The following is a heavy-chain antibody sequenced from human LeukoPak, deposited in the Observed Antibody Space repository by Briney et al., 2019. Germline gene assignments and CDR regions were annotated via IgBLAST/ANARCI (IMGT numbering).Heavy chain of an antibody. CDR1: AGSISSSSYY. J-gene: IGHJ3*02. CDR2: IYYSGST. CDR3: ARYATDDAFDI. Sequence: PSETLSLTCTVSAGSISSSSYYWGWIRQPPGKGLEWIGSIYYSGSTYYNPSLKSRVTISVDTSKNQFSLKLSSVTAADTAVYYCARYATDDAFDIWGQGTMVTVSS. D-gene: IGHD4-17*01. V-gene: IGHV4-39*01.